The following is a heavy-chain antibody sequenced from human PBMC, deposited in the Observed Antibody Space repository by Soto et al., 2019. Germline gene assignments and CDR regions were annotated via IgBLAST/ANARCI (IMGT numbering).Heavy chain of an antibody. Sequence: GASVKVSCKASGGTFSSYAISWVRQAPGQGLEWMGGIIPIFGTANYAQKFQGRVTITADEFTSTAYMELSSLRSEDTAVYYCARDRFSGSYLGDYWGQGTLVTVSS. D-gene: IGHD1-26*01. J-gene: IGHJ4*02. V-gene: IGHV1-69*13. CDR1: GGTFSSYA. CDR2: IIPIFGTA. CDR3: ARDRFSGSYLGDY.